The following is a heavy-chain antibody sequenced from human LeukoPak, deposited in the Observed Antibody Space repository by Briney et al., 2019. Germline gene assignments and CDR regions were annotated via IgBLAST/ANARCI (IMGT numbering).Heavy chain of an antibody. CDR3: TRVASRVMTTYYFDY. D-gene: IGHD3-16*01. Sequence: GGSLRLSCTASGFTFGDYALSWFRQAPGKGLEWVAFIRSRAYGATTEYAASVKDRFTISRDDSESIAYLHMNSLKTGDTAVYYCTRVASRVMTTYYFDYWGQGALVTVSS. V-gene: IGHV3-49*03. CDR2: IRSRAYGATT. J-gene: IGHJ4*02. CDR1: GFTFGDYA.